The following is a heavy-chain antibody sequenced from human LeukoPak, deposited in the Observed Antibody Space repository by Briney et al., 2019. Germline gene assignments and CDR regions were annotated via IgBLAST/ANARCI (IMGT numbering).Heavy chain of an antibody. CDR3: ARAYGSGSSYHPDY. V-gene: IGHV1-2*02. D-gene: IGHD3-10*01. CDR1: GYTFTGSDYY. CDR2: INPNSGGT. J-gene: IGHJ4*02. Sequence: ASVKVSCKPSGYTFTGSDYYMHWVRQAPGQGLEWMGWINPNSGGTNSSQKFQDRVTLTRDTSISTAYMELGSLRSDDTAIYYCARAYGSGSSYHPDYWGQGTLVTVSS.